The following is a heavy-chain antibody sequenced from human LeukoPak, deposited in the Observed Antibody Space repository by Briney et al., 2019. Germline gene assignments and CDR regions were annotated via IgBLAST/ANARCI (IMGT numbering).Heavy chain of an antibody. D-gene: IGHD5-24*01. V-gene: IGHV4-59*08. CDR3: ARHNDYNLDY. CDR2: IYYSGIT. CDR1: GGSISSYS. J-gene: IGHJ4*02. Sequence: PSETLSLTCTVSGGSISSYSWSWIRKPPGEGLEWIGNIYYSGITNYNPSLKSRVTISVDTSKSQFPLNLSPVTAADTAVYYCARHNDYNLDYWGQGTLVTVSS.